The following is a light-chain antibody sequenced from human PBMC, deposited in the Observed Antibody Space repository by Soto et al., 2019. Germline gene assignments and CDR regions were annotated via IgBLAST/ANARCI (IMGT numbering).Light chain of an antibody. CDR1: SSDVGGYNF. V-gene: IGLV2-14*01. Sequence: QSVLTQPASVSGSPGQSITISCTGTSSDVGGYNFVSWYQQHQGKAPRLIVYEVSSRPSGVSYRFSGSKSGNTASLTISGLQAEDEADYYCSSYTLRNTLVLFGGGTKLPVL. CDR3: SSYTLRNTLVL. J-gene: IGLJ3*02. CDR2: EVS.